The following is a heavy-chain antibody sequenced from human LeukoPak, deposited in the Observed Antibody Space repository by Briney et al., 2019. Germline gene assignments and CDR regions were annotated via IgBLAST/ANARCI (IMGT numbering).Heavy chain of an antibody. CDR1: VYTFTSYG. Sequence: ASVKVSFKSSVYTFTSYGISWVRQAPGQGLEWVGWISAYNGNTNYAQKLQGRVTMTTDTSTSTAYMELRSLRSDDTAVYYCARPSNYYAFDIWGHGTMVTVSS. J-gene: IGHJ3*02. V-gene: IGHV1-18*01. CDR3: ARPSNYYAFDI. D-gene: IGHD4-11*01. CDR2: ISAYNGNT.